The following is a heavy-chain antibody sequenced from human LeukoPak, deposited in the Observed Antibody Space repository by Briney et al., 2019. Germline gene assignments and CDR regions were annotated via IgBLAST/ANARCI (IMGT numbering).Heavy chain of an antibody. CDR1: GGTFSSYA. V-gene: IGHV1-69*04. D-gene: IGHD3-22*01. CDR3: ARSYYYDSSGYYNFDY. J-gene: IGHJ4*02. Sequence: ASVKVSCKASGGTFSSYAISWVRQAPGQGLELMGRIIPILGIADYAQKFQGRVTITADKSTSTAYMELSSLRSEDTAVYYCARSYYYDSSGYYNFDYWGQGTLVTVSS. CDR2: IIPILGIA.